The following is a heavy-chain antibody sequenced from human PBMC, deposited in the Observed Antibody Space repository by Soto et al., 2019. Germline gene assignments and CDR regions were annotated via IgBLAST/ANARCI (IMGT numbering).Heavy chain of an antibody. CDR2: MYYGGST. J-gene: IGHJ4*02. V-gene: IGHV4-59*01. D-gene: IGHD5-12*01. CDR3: ARSTGYDDSFSDY. CDR1: GGSIRSYY. Sequence: SETLSLTCTVSGGSIRSYYWNWIRQPPGKGLDWIGYMYYGGSTNYNPSLKSRVSISADTSKNQFSLKLTSVTAADTAVYYCARSTGYDDSFSDYWGKGILVTVSS.